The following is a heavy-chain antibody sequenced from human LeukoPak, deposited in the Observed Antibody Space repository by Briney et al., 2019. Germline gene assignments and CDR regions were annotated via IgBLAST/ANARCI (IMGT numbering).Heavy chain of an antibody. CDR2: ISSSGRTI. V-gene: IGHV3-48*01. CDR3: ARGGNCSGGSCYSDRGWFDP. D-gene: IGHD2-15*01. CDR1: GFTFSSYS. J-gene: IGHJ5*02. Sequence: GGSLRLSCAASGFTFSSYSMNWVRQAPGKGLEWVSYISSSGRTIFYADSVKGRFTTSRDNAKNSLYLQMNSLRAEDTAVYYCARGGNCSGGSCYSDRGWFDPWGQGTLVTVSS.